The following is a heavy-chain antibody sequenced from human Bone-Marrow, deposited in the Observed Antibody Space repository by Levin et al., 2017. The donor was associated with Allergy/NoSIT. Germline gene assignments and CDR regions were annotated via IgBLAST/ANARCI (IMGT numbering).Heavy chain of an antibody. V-gene: IGHV4-34*01. J-gene: IGHJ4*02. Sequence: SETLSLTCAVYGGSFSGYYWSWIRQPPGKGLEWIGEINHSGSTNYNPSLKSRVTISVDTSKNQFSLKLSSVTAADTAVYYCASIFGVVTYFDYWGQGTLVTVSS. CDR3: ASIFGVVTYFDY. CDR1: GGSFSGYY. D-gene: IGHD3-3*01. CDR2: INHSGST.